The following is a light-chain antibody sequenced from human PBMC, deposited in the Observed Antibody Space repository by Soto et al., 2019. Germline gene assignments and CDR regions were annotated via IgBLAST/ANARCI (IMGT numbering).Light chain of an antibody. Sequence: EIVLTQSPGTLSLSPGERATLSCRASQSISSSFFAWYQQKPGQAPRLLIYGASSRATGIPDRFGGSGSGTDFTLTISRLEPEDVAVYYCQQYGSSRYTFGPGTTVDIK. CDR3: QQYGSSRYT. CDR1: QSISSSF. CDR2: GAS. J-gene: IGKJ3*01. V-gene: IGKV3-20*01.